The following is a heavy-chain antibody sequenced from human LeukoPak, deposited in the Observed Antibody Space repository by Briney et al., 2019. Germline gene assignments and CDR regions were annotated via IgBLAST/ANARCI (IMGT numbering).Heavy chain of an antibody. Sequence: QPGGSLRLSCAASGFTFSGSAMHWVRQASGKGLEWVGRIRSKANSYATAYAASVKGRFTISRDDSKNTAYLQMNSLKTEDTAVYFCTRLAGEIAVAYYFDYWGQGTLVTVSS. J-gene: IGHJ4*02. CDR2: IRSKANSYAT. V-gene: IGHV3-73*01. CDR3: TRLAGEIAVAYYFDY. D-gene: IGHD6-19*01. CDR1: GFTFSGSA.